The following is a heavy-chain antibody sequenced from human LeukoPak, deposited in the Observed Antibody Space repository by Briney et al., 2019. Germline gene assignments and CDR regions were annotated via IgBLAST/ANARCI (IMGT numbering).Heavy chain of an antibody. CDR1: GGSISSPNSQ. CDR3: SRPILAYCGGGCYPL. D-gene: IGHD2-21*02. J-gene: IGHJ4*02. CDR2: IFYNGNT. Sequence: RPSETLSLTCTVSGGSISSPNSQWGWIRQPPGNGLEWIGNIFYNGNTYFNPSLKSRVTISGDTSKNQFSLKLSSVTAADTAVYYCSRPILAYCGGGCYPLWGQGILVTVSS. V-gene: IGHV4-39*01.